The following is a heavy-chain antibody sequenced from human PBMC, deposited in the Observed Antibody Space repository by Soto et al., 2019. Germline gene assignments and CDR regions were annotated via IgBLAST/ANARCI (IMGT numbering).Heavy chain of an antibody. CDR1: GGSFSGYY. J-gene: IGHJ4*02. CDR2: INHSGST. CDR3: ARAHSGYYYSHYFDY. Sequence: PSETLSLTCAVYGGSFSGYYWSWIRQPPGKGLEWIGEINHSGSTNYSPSLKGRVTISVDTSKNQFSLKLSSVTAADTAVYYCARAHSGYYYSHYFDYWGQGTLVTVSS. D-gene: IGHD3-22*01. V-gene: IGHV4-34*01.